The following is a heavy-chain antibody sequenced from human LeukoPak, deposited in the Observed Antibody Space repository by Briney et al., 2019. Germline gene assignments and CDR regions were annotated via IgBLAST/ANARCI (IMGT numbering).Heavy chain of an antibody. CDR3: ARDRLELRVWYFDL. D-gene: IGHD1-7*01. J-gene: IGHJ2*01. Sequence: PSETLSLTCTVSGGSISSYYWSWIRQPAGKGLEWIGRIYTIGSTNYNPSLKRRVTMSVDTSKNQFSLKLSSVTAADTAVYYCARDRLELRVWYFDLWGRGTLVTVSS. CDR1: GGSISSYY. CDR2: IYTIGST. V-gene: IGHV4-4*07.